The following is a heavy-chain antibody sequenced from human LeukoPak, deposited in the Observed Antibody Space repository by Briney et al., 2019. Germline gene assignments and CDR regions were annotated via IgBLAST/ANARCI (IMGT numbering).Heavy chain of an antibody. CDR1: GGTFSSYT. V-gene: IGHV1-69*02. D-gene: IGHD3-10*01. CDR3: ARGYYYGSGSYYNPPGGYYYYYMDV. CDR2: IIPILGIA. J-gene: IGHJ6*03. Sequence: ASVKVSCKASGGTFSSYTISWVRQAPGQGLEWMGRIIPILGIANYAQKFQGRVTITADKSTSTAYMELSSLRSEDTAVYYCARGYYYGSGSYYNPPGGYYYYYMDVWGKGTTVTVSS.